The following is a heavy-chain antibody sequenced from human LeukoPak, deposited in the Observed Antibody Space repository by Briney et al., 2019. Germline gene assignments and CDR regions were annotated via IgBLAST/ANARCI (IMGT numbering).Heavy chain of an antibody. Sequence: GGSLRLSCAASGFTFSSYSMNWVRQAPGKGLEWVSSISSSSSYIYYADSVKGRFTISRDNAKNSLYLQMNSLRAEDTAVYYCARDLTTGYSSSWQHYYYGMDVRGQGTTVTVSS. CDR2: ISSSSSYI. CDR1: GFTFSSYS. CDR3: ARDLTTGYSSSWQHYYYGMDV. D-gene: IGHD6-13*01. J-gene: IGHJ6*02. V-gene: IGHV3-21*01.